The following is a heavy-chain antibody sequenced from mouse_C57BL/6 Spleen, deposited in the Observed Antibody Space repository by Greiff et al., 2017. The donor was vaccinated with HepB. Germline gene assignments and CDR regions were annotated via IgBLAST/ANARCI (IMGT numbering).Heavy chain of an antibody. Sequence: EVKLMESGPGLVKPSQSLSLTCSVTGYSITSGYYWNWIRQFPGNKLEWMGYISYDGSNNYNPTLKNRISITLDTSKNPFFLKLNSVTTEDTATYDCARGYGSSLYYAMDYWGQGTSVTVSS. V-gene: IGHV3-6*01. D-gene: IGHD1-1*01. CDR2: ISYDGSN. CDR3: ARGYGSSLYYAMDY. J-gene: IGHJ4*01. CDR1: GYSITSGYY.